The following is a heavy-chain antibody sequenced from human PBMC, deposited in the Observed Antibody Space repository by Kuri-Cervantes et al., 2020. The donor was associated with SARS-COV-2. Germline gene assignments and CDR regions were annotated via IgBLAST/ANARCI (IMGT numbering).Heavy chain of an antibody. D-gene: IGHD2-2*01. J-gene: IGHJ4*02. CDR1: GGIFSSHA. V-gene: IGHV1-69*05. CDR2: IIPIFGTA. Sequence: SVKVSCKASGGIFSSHAISWVRQAPGQGLEWMGGIIPIFGTANYAQKFQGRVTITTDESTSTAYMELRSLRSDDTAVYYCARGDIHLGYCSSTSCAYYFDYWGQGTLVTVSS. CDR3: ARGDIHLGYCSSTSCAYYFDY.